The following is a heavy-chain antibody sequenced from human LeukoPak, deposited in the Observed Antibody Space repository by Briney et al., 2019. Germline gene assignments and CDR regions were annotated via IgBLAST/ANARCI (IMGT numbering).Heavy chain of an antibody. CDR2: IYHSGST. CDR3: ARGWRSAELFGTFDI. D-gene: IGHD3-10*01. CDR1: GGSLSSSNW. V-gene: IGHV4-4*02. J-gene: IGHJ3*02. Sequence: PSGTLSLTCAVSGGSLSSSNWWSWVRQPPGKGLEWIGEIYHSGSTNYNPSLKSRVTISVDKSKNQFSLKLSSVTAADTAVYYCARGWRSAELFGTFDIWGHGTMVTVSS.